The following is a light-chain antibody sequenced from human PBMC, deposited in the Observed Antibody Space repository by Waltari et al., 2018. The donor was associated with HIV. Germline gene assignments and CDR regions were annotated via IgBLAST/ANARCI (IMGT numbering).Light chain of an antibody. J-gene: IGKJ4*01. Sequence: DIVMTQSPLSLPVTPGEPASIPCRSSQRLLYSNGYNDLDWYLQKPGQSPQLLVYLGSYRAAWVPDRFSGSGSGTDFTLKISRVEAEDVGVYDCMQALQTPLTFGGGTKVEIK. CDR1: QRLLYSNGYND. V-gene: IGKV2-28*01. CDR2: LGS. CDR3: MQALQTPLT.